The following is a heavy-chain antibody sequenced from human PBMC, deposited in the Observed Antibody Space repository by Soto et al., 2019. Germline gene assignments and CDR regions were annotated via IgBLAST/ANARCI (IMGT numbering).Heavy chain of an antibody. CDR1: GFTFSNAW. D-gene: IGHD3-22*01. CDR2: IKSKSAGGTT. J-gene: IGHJ4*02. Sequence: EVQLVEAGGGLVKPGGSVRLSCAASGFTFSNAWMSWVRQAPGKGLEWVGRIKSKSAGGTTEYDAPVKDRFTISRDDSKNTLYLQTNSLKIEDTAVYYCARDHRSSGKIFDSWGQGTLVTVSS. CDR3: ARDHRSSGKIFDS. V-gene: IGHV3-15*01.